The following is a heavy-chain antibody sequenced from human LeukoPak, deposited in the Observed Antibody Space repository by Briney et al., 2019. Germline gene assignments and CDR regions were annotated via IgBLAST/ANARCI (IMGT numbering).Heavy chain of an antibody. CDR3: ARSDEGFDY. CDR1: GGSVSSYY. J-gene: IGHJ4*02. Sequence: PSETLPLTCTVSGGSVSSYYWSWIRQPPGKGLEWIGYIYYSGSTNYNPSLKSRVTISVDTSKNQFSLKVSYVTAADTAVYYCARSDEGFDYWGQGTLVTVSS. CDR2: IYYSGST. V-gene: IGHV4-59*02.